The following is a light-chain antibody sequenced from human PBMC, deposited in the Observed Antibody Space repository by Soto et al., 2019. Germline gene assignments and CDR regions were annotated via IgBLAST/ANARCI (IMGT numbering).Light chain of an antibody. CDR2: DAT. V-gene: IGKV3-11*01. Sequence: EIVLTQSPATLSLSPGERATLSCRASQSVSNYLAWFQQKPGQAPRLLIYDATNRATGIPARFSGSGSGTDFTLTISSLEPEDFAVYYCQERSSWPLLTFGGGTKVEI. CDR3: QERSSWPLLT. J-gene: IGKJ4*01. CDR1: QSVSNY.